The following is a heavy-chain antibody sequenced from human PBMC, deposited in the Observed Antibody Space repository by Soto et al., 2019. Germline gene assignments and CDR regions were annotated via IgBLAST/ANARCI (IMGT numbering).Heavy chain of an antibody. J-gene: IGHJ5*02. CDR2: INPADGTT. CDR3: ARARGWFDP. V-gene: IGHV1-46*01. CDR1: GYTFTTYY. D-gene: IGHD3-10*01. Sequence: QVPLVQSGAEVKKPVASVKVSCKASGYTFTTYYMHWVRQAPGQGLEWMGVINPADGTTTYAQRFQGRLTVTMDTSKTTVYMELSSLRSEDTAVYYCARARGWFDPWGQGTLVTVSS.